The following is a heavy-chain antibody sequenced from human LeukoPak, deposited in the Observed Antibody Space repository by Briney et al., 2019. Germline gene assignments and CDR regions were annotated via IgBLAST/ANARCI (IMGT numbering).Heavy chain of an antibody. J-gene: IGHJ5*02. CDR2: IWYDGSNK. CDR1: GFTFSSYG. D-gene: IGHD2-2*01. Sequence: GGSLRLSCAASGFTFSSYGMHWVRQAPGKGLEWVAVIWYDGSNKHYADSVKARFTISRDNSKNTLYLQMNSLRAEDTAVYYCARVNAQRYCSSTSCQNWFDPWGQGTLVTVSS. CDR3: ARVNAQRYCSSTSCQNWFDP. V-gene: IGHV3-33*01.